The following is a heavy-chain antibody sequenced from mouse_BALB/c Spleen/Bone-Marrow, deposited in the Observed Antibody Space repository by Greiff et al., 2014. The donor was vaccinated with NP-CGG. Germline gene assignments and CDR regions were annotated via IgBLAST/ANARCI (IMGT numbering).Heavy chain of an antibody. D-gene: IGHD2-4*01. CDR1: GYAFTNYL. CDR3: AREGYDNDGGRSMDY. CDR2: IDPGSGGT. V-gene: IGHV1-54*01. J-gene: IGHJ4*01. Sequence: QVQLQQPGAELVRPGTSVKVSRKASGYAFTNYLIEWVKQRPGQGLEWIGLIDPGSGGTNYNEKFKGKATLTADKSSSTAYMQLSSLTSDDSAVYFCAREGYDNDGGRSMDYWGQGTSVTVSS.